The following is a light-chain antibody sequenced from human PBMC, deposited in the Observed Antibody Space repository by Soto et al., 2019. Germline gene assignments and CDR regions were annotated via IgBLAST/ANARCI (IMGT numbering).Light chain of an antibody. CDR1: QDIIND. J-gene: IGKJ4*01. V-gene: IGKV1-17*01. CDR3: LQHNTFPLT. CDR2: AES. Sequence: DIQMTQSPSSLSASVGDTVTITCRASQDIINDLAWYQQKPGKAPQRLIHAESSLQGGVPSRFSGSGSGTDFTLTISSLQPEEFATYYCLQHNTFPLTFGGGTKVEIK.